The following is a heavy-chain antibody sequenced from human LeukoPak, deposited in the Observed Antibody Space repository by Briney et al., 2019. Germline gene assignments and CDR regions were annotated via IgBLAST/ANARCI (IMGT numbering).Heavy chain of an antibody. CDR3: ARDRIKSGSYYFDY. D-gene: IGHD1-26*01. V-gene: IGHV3-48*01. J-gene: IGHJ4*02. CDR2: ISGRSSTI. CDR1: AFTFSYYS. Sequence: GGSLRLSCAASAFTFSYYSMNWVRQAPGKGLEWVSYISGRSSTIYYADSVKGRFTISRDNAQNSMYLQMNSLRAEDTAVYYCARDRIKSGSYYFDYWGQGTLVTVSS.